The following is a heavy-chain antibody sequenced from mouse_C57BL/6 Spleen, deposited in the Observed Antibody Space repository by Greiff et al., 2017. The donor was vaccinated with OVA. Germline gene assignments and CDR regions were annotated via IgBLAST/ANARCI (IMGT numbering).Heavy chain of an antibody. CDR3: TGDGYYVLLAMDY. D-gene: IGHD2-3*01. J-gene: IGHJ4*01. CDR1: GFTFSNYW. CDR2: IRLKSDNYAT. V-gene: IGHV6-3*01. Sequence: EVQGVESGGGLVQPGGSMKLSCVASGFTFSNYWMNWVRQSPEKGLEWVAQIRLKSDNYATHYAESVKGRFTISRDDSKSSVYLQMNNLRAEDTGIYYCTGDGYYVLLAMDYWGQGTSVTVSS.